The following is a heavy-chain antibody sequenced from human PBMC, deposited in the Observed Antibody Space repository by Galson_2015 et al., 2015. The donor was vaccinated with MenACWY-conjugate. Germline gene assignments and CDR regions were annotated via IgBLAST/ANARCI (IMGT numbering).Heavy chain of an antibody. J-gene: IGHJ1*01. V-gene: IGHV5-51*03. D-gene: IGHD2/OR15-2a*01. CDR3: ASRPGGTTLF. CDR1: GYTFRNYW. Sequence: QSGAEVKKPGESLPISCKASGYTFRNYWIGWVRQMPGKGLEWMGIITPGDGNNLITPPFQGQVTISADMSINTAYLHWSSLKDSDSAIYYCASRPGGTTLFWGQEPLVPVSS. CDR2: ITPGDGNN.